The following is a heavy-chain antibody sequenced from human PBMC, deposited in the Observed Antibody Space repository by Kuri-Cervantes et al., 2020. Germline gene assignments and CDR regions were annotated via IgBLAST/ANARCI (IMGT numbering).Heavy chain of an antibody. J-gene: IGHJ4*02. CDR3: ATLGSFGVVGY. V-gene: IGHV4-34*01. CDR1: GGSFSGYY. D-gene: IGHD3-3*01. Sequence: SETLSLTCAVYGGSFSGYYWSWIRQPPGKGLEWLGEINHSGSTNYNPSLKSRVTISVDTSKNQFSLKLNSVTAADTAVHYCATLGSFGVVGYWGQGTLVTVSS. CDR2: INHSGST.